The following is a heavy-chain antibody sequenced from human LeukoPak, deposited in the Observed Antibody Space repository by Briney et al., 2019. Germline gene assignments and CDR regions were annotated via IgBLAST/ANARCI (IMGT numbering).Heavy chain of an antibody. D-gene: IGHD3-3*01. CDR3: ARDFPSEGAWSGNY. Sequence: ASVKVSCKASGYTFTSYGISWVRQAPGQGLEWMGWISAYNGNTNYAQKLQGRVTMTTDTSTSTAYTELRSLRSDDTAVYYCARDFPSEGAWSGNYWGQGTLVTVSS. CDR2: ISAYNGNT. CDR1: GYTFTSYG. V-gene: IGHV1-18*01. J-gene: IGHJ4*02.